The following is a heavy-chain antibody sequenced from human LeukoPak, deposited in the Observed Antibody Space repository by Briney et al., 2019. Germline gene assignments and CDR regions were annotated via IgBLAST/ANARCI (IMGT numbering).Heavy chain of an antibody. Sequence: GGSLRLSCAATGFTHRNYWMHWVRQARGKGRAWVSRGDGDGSHSTYADSVKGRFTISRDNAKITLYLQMNSLTGEDTAVYYCAYSEHFDDWGRGSLVAVCS. V-gene: IGHV3-74*03. CDR3: AYSEHFDD. D-gene: IGHD4-11*01. CDR2: GDGDGSHS. CDR1: GFTHRNYW. J-gene: IGHJ4*02.